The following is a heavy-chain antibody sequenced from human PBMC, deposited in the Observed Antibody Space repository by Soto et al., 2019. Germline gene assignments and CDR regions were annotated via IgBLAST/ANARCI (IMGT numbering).Heavy chain of an antibody. D-gene: IGHD5-12*01. CDR1: GYTFTGYY. V-gene: IGHV1-2*04. CDR3: ARGLYSGYDSAADY. J-gene: IGHJ4*02. Sequence: ASVKVSCKASGYTFTGYYMHWVRQAPGQGLEWMGWINPNSGGTNYAQKFQGWVTMTRDTSISTAYMELSRLRSDDTAVYYCARGLYSGYDSAADYWGQGTLVTVSS. CDR2: INPNSGGT.